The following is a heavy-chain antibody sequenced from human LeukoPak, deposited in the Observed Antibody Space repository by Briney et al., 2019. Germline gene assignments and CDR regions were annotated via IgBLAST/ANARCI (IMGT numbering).Heavy chain of an antibody. CDR2: IIPILGIA. CDR3: ARVPGIAAAGTLSIFDY. J-gene: IGHJ4*02. V-gene: IGHV1-69*04. D-gene: IGHD6-13*01. Sequence: PGASVKVSCKASGGTFSSYAISWVRQAPGQGLEWMGRIIPILGIANYAQKFQGRVTITADKSTSTACMELSSLRSEDTAVYYCARVPGIAAAGTLSIFDYWGQGTLVTVSS. CDR1: GGTFSSYA.